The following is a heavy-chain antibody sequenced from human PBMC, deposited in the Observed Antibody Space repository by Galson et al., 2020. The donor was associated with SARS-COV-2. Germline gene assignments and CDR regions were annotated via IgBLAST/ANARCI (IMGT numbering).Heavy chain of an antibody. J-gene: IGHJ6*03. Sequence: GSLRLSCAASRFTVSNLYMSWVRRAPGKGLEWVSVIYNGDNTYYADSVKGRFTISRDRSKNTLYLQMNSLKTEDTAVYYCANIDQVDYYRMDVWGKGTTVTVSS. CDR2: IYNGDNT. CDR3: ANIDQVDYYRMDV. CDR1: RFTVSNLY. D-gene: IGHD3-10*01. V-gene: IGHV3-66*02.